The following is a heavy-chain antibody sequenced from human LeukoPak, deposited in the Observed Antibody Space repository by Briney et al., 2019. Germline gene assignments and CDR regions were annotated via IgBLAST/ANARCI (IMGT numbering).Heavy chain of an antibody. CDR2: ITSTSRYI. CDR1: GFTFSSYS. CDR3: ARDQGSGYDLVPYYDYYMDV. D-gene: IGHD5-12*01. J-gene: IGHJ6*03. Sequence: GGSLRLSCAASGFTFSSYSMNWVRQAPGKGLEWVSSITSTSRYICYGDSVEGRFTISRDNAKNSLYLQMNSLRAEDTAVYYCARDQGSGYDLVPYYDYYMDVWGKGTTVTVSS. V-gene: IGHV3-21*01.